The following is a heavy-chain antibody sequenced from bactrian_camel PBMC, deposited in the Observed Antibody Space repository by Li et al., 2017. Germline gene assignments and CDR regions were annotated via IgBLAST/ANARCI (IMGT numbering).Heavy chain of an antibody. CDR1: GFPFSSYW. J-gene: IGHJ6*01. V-gene: IGHV3-2*01. CDR3: AIALVGTWFSDFGH. CDR2: ITTYGSRT. Sequence: QSGGSLRLSCAASGFPFSSYWMSWVRQAPGKGPEWVSTITTYGSRTYYADSVKGRFTISRDDSKNTVNLQMNSLKSEDTALYYCAIALVGTWFSDFGHWGQGTQVTVS. D-gene: IGHD6*01.